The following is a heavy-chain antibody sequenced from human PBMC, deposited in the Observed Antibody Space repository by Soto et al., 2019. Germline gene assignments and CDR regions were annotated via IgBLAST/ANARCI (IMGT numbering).Heavy chain of an antibody. CDR1: GGSISSSNW. CDR3: ARLVLYYYDSSGNYFDY. CDR2: IYHSGST. D-gene: IGHD3-22*01. Sequence: SETLSLTCAVSGGSISSSNWWSWVRQPPGKGLEWIGEIYHSGSTNYNPSLKSRVTISVDKSKNQFSLKLSSVTAADTAVYYCARLVLYYYDSSGNYFDYWGQGTLVTVS. V-gene: IGHV4-4*02. J-gene: IGHJ4*02.